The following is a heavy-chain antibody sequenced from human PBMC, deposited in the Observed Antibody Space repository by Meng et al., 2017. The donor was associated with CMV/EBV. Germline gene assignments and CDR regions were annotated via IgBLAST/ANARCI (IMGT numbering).Heavy chain of an antibody. Sequence: SETLSLTCTVSGGSISSGGYYWSWIRQHPGRGLEWIGSIYYSGSTYYNPSLKSRVTRSVDTSKNQFSLKLSSVTAADTAVYYCARAWSRAIFGVASASFDYWGQGTLVTVSS. CDR2: IYYSGST. J-gene: IGHJ4*02. D-gene: IGHD3-3*01. CDR3: ARAWSRAIFGVASASFDY. CDR1: GGSISSGGYY. V-gene: IGHV4-39*07.